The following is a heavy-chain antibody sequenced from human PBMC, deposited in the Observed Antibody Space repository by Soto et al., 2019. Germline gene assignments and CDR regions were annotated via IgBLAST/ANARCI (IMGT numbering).Heavy chain of an antibody. CDR3: AKVIRYSSSWYGDY. J-gene: IGHJ4*02. V-gene: IGHV3-23*01. CDR1: GFTFSSYA. D-gene: IGHD6-13*01. CDR2: ISGSGGST. Sequence: EVQLLESGGGLVQPGGSLRLSCAASGFTFSSYAMSWVRQAPGKGLEWVSAISGSGGSTYYADSVKGRFTISRDNSKNTLYLQMNSLRGENTAVYYCAKVIRYSSSWYGDYWGQGTLVTVSS.